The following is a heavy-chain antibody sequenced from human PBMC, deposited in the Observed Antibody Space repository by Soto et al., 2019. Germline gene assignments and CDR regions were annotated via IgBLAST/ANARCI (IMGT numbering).Heavy chain of an antibody. CDR3: ARPSYCSGGSCYGDYFDY. D-gene: IGHD2-15*01. J-gene: IGHJ4*02. CDR1: GYSFTSYW. V-gene: IGHV5-51*01. CDR2: IYPGDSDT. Sequence: GESLKISCKGSGYSFTSYWIGWVRQMPGTGLEWMGIIYPGDSDTRYSPSFQGQVTTSADKSISTAYLQWSSLKASDTAMYYCARPSYCSGGSCYGDYFDYWGQGTLVTVSS.